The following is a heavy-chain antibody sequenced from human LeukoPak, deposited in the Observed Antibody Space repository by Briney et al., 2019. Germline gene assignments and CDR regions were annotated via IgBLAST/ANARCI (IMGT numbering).Heavy chain of an antibody. V-gene: IGHV3-30-3*02. D-gene: IGHD6-19*01. CDR1: GFTFSSYA. CDR2: ISYDGSNK. CDR3: AKSPGYSSGIGGFDP. Sequence: PGGSLRLSCAASGFTFSSYAVHWVRQAPGKGLEWVAVISYDGSNKYYADSVKGRFTISRDNSKNTLYLQMNSLRAEDTALYYCAKSPGYSSGIGGFDPWGQGTLVTVSS. J-gene: IGHJ5*02.